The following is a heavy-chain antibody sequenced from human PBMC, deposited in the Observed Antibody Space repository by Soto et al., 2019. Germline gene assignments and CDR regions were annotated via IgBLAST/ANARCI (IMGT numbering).Heavy chain of an antibody. V-gene: IGHV1-2*02. Sequence: ASVKVSCKASGYTFTSYGISWVRQAPGQGLEWMGWINPNSGGTNYVQKFQGRVTMTRDMSINTAYMELSRLRSDDTAVYYCARARTYYYDKSGYDYWGQGTLVTVSS. CDR1: GYTFTSYG. CDR2: INPNSGGT. J-gene: IGHJ4*02. D-gene: IGHD3-22*01. CDR3: ARARTYYYDKSGYDY.